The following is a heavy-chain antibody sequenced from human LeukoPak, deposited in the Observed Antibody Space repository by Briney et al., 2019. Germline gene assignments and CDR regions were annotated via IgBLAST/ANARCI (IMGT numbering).Heavy chain of an antibody. V-gene: IGHV3-74*01. CDR3: ARDGQAMVDY. D-gene: IGHD5-18*01. Sequence: PGGSLRLSCAASGFTFSTYWMHWVRQAPGEGLVWVSRINTDGRSIIYADSVEGRFTISRDNAKNTPYLQMNSLRAEDTAVYYCARDGQAMVDYWGQGTLVTVSS. J-gene: IGHJ4*02. CDR1: GFTFSTYW. CDR2: INTDGRSI.